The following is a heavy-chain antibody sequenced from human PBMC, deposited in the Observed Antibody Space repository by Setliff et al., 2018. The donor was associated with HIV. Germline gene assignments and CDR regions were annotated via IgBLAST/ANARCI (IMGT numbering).Heavy chain of an antibody. CDR3: AMIVGATDAHFQH. J-gene: IGHJ1*01. V-gene: IGHV1-69*13. CDR2: IIPIFGTA. Sequence: SVKVSCKASGGTFSSYAISWVRQAPGQGLEWMGGIIPIFGTANHAQKFQGRVTITADESTSTAYMELRSLRSEDTAVYYCAMIVGATDAHFQHWGQGTLVTVSS. CDR1: GGTFSSYA. D-gene: IGHD1-26*01.